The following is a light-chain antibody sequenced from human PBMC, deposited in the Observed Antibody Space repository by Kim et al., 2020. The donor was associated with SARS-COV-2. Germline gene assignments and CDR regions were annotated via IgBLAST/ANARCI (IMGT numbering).Light chain of an antibody. CDR1: SGINVNIYG. V-gene: IGLV5-39*01. CDR3: AIWYSNTWV. Sequence: CTFRSGINVNIYGLYWFQQKPGSLPRFLLRYKSDSSKHQGSGVPGRFSGSKDGSTNAGLLSISGLQSEDEADYYCAIWYSNTWVFGGGTQLTVL. CDR2: YKSDSSK. J-gene: IGLJ3*02.